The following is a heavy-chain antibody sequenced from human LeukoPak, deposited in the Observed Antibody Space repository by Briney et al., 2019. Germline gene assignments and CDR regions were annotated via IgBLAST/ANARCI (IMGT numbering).Heavy chain of an antibody. Sequence: GGSLRLSCEASGFTFDYYGMHWVRQAPGKGLEWVSTISWNSASVGYVDSVKGRFTISRDNAKKTLYLQMNSLRPEDTALYYCAKDYGYSSSWYDYWGQGALVTVSS. CDR2: ISWNSASV. J-gene: IGHJ4*02. D-gene: IGHD6-13*01. V-gene: IGHV3-9*01. CDR3: AKDYGYSSSWYDY. CDR1: GFTFDYYG.